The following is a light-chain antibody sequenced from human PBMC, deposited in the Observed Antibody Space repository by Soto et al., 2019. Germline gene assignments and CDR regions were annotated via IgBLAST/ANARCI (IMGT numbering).Light chain of an antibody. Sequence: QSVLTQPASVSGSPGQSITISCTGTSSDVGSYNYVSWYQQHPGKAPKLMIYEVSNRPSGASNRVSGSKSGNTASLTISGLQAEDEAVYYCSSYTTSSTYVFGTGTKVTVL. CDR3: SSYTTSSTYV. CDR1: SSDVGSYNY. CDR2: EVS. J-gene: IGLJ1*01. V-gene: IGLV2-14*01.